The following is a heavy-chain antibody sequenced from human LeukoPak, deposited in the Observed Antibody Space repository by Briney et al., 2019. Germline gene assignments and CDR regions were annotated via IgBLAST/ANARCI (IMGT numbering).Heavy chain of an antibody. V-gene: IGHV3-23*01. CDR2: ISGSGGST. CDR3: VKYYDSSGSYYFDY. CDR1: GFTFSSYA. D-gene: IGHD3-22*01. Sequence: GGSLRLSCAASGFTFSSYANRWVRQAPGKGRVWVSTISGSGGSTYYADSVKGRFTISRDNSKNMLYLQMNRLRAEDTAVYYCVKYYDSSGSYYFDYWGQGTLVTVSS. J-gene: IGHJ4*02.